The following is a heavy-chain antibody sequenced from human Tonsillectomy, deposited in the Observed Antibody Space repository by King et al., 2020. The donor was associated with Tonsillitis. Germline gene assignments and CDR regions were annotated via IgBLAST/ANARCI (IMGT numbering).Heavy chain of an antibody. Sequence: EVQLVESGGGLVQPGGSLRLSCAASGFTFSSYWMHWVRQAPGKGLVWVSRINSDGSFTTYADSVKGRFTISRDNAINTLYLQMNSLRAEDTAVYYCAREVAGTRYFDYWGQGTLVTVSS. CDR3: AREVAGTRYFDY. CDR1: GFTFSSYW. CDR2: INSDGSFT. J-gene: IGHJ4*02. V-gene: IGHV3-74*03. D-gene: IGHD6-19*01.